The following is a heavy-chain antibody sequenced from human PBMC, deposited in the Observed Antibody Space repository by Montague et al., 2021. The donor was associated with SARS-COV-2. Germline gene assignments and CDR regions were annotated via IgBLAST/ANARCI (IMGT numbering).Heavy chain of an antibody. D-gene: IGHD2-15*01. CDR3: ARGRVVAATLSDDYYYGMDV. Sequence: SETLSLTCAVYGGSFSGYYWSWIRQPPGKGLEWIGEINHSGSTNYNPSLKSRVTISVDTSKNQFSLTLSFVTAADTAVYYCARGRVVAATLSDDYYYGMDVWGQGTTVTVSS. V-gene: IGHV4-34*01. CDR1: GGSFSGYY. J-gene: IGHJ6*02. CDR2: INHSGST.